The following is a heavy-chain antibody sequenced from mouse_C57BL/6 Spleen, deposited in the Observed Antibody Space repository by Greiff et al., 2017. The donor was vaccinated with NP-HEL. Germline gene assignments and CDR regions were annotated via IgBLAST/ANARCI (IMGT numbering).Heavy chain of an antibody. J-gene: IGHJ1*03. V-gene: IGHV1-52*01. CDR2: IDPSDSET. CDR1: GYTFTSYW. CDR3: ARSRRGGGYFDV. Sequence: QVQLQQPGAELVRPGSSVKLSCKASGYTFTSYWMHWVKQRPIQGLEWIGNIDPSDSETHYNQKFKDKATLTVDKSSSTAYMQLSSLTSEDSAVCYCARSRRGGGYFDVWGTGTTVTVSS.